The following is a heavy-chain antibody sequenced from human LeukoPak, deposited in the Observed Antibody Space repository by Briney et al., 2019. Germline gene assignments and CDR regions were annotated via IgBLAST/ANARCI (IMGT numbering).Heavy chain of an antibody. Sequence: ASVKVSCKASGGTFSSYAIGWVRQAPGQGLEWMGGIIPIFGTANYAQKFQGRVTITADESTSTAYMELSSLRSEDTAVYYCAILKLAAMVRGAYRDYWGQGTLVTVSS. D-gene: IGHD3-10*01. V-gene: IGHV1-69*13. CDR3: AILKLAAMVRGAYRDY. CDR1: GGTFSSYA. CDR2: IIPIFGTA. J-gene: IGHJ4*02.